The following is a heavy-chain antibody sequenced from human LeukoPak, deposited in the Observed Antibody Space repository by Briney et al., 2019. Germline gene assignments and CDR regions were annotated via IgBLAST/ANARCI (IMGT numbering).Heavy chain of an antibody. J-gene: IGHJ4*02. D-gene: IGHD5-24*01. CDR2: VNHSGST. CDR3: ARGRDGCELAGTPSLGRVLDY. CDR1: DGSFSGYY. V-gene: IGHV4-34*01. Sequence: SETLSLTCAVYDGSFSGYYWSWIRQPPGKGLEWIGEVNHSGSTNYNPSLKSRVTISVDTSKNQFSLKLSSVTAADTAVYYCARGRDGCELAGTPSLGRVLDYCGQGTLVTVST.